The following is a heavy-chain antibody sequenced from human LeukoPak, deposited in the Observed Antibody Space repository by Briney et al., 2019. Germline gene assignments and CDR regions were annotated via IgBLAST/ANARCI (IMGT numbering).Heavy chain of an antibody. CDR3: ARAPRKDYSSAMDF. V-gene: IGHV4-59*01. CDR1: GGSLSSYY. Sequence: SETLSLTCTVSGGSLSSYYWSWVRQPPGKGLEWIGYIYYSGSTNYNPSLTSRGTISVDTSKNHFSLRLSSVTAADTAVYYCARAPRKDYSSAMDFCGKGATVTVSS. J-gene: IGHJ6*04. CDR2: IYYSGST.